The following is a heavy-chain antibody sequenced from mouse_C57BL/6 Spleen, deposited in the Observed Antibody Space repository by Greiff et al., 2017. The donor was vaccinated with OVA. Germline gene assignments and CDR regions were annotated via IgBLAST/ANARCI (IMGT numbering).Heavy chain of an antibody. V-gene: IGHV5-4*01. Sequence: EVQGVESGGGLVKPGGSLKLSCAASGFTFSSYAMSWVRQTPEKRLEWVATISDGGSYTYYPDNVKGRFTISRDNAKNNLYLQMSHLKSEDTAMYYCARDPLTTVVATGYFDVWGTGTTVTVSS. J-gene: IGHJ1*03. CDR3: ARDPLTTVVATGYFDV. CDR2: ISDGGSYT. CDR1: GFTFSSYA. D-gene: IGHD1-1*01.